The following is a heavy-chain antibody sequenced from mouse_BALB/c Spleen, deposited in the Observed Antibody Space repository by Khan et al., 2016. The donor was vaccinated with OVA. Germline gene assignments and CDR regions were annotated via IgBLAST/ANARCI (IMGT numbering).Heavy chain of an antibody. CDR2: VSTGGHYT. CDR3: TRLAYYYDSEGFAY. D-gene: IGHD1-1*01. V-gene: IGHV5-6*01. Sequence: EVELVESGGDIVKPGGSLKLSCAASGFTFSTYGMSWVRQTPDKRLEWVATVSTGGHYTYYTDTVKGRFTISRDNAQNTLSLQRSSLRSDDTAMFYCTRLAYYYDSEGFAYWGQGTLVTVAA. CDR1: GFTFSTYG. J-gene: IGHJ3*01.